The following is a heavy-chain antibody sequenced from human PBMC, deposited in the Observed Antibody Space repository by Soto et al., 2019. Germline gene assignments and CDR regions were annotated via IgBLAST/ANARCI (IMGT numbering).Heavy chain of an antibody. Sequence: QVQLVKSGAEVKKPGASVKVSCKASGYTFTSYYMHWVRQDPGQGLEWMGIINPSGGSTSYAQKFQGRVTMTRDTSTSTVYMELSSLRSEDTAVYYCARELADCSSTSCYYYYYGMDVWGHGTTVTVSS. D-gene: IGHD2-2*01. CDR2: INPSGGST. V-gene: IGHV1-46*01. CDR1: GYTFTSYY. CDR3: ARELADCSSTSCYYYYYGMDV. J-gene: IGHJ6*02.